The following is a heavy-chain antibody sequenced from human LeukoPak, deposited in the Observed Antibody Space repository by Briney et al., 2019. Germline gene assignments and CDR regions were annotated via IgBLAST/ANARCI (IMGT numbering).Heavy chain of an antibody. Sequence: GGSLRLSCAASGFTFSSYNMNWVRQAPGKGLEWVSSISSSSSYIYYADSVKGRFTISRDNAKNSLYLQMNSLRAEDTAVYHCARDLAAYSSGWYFLWGQGTVVTVSS. CDR1: GFTFSSYN. CDR2: ISSSSSYI. CDR3: ARDLAAYSSGWYFL. V-gene: IGHV3-21*01. J-gene: IGHJ3*01. D-gene: IGHD6-19*01.